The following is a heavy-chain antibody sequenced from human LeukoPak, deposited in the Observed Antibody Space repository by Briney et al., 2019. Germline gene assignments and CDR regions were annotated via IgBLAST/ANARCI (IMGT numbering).Heavy chain of an antibody. CDR3: AKEAMVGDYFDY. V-gene: IGHV3-30*04. CDR2: VSYEGTIK. D-gene: IGHD3-10*02. Sequence: PGRSLRLSCAASGFAFSNFAMHWVRQAPRKGLEWVAVVSYEGTIKYYTDSAKGRFTISRDNSKNTLYLQMNSLRAEDTAVYYCAKEAMVGDYFDYWGQGTLVTVSS. CDR1: GFAFSNFA. J-gene: IGHJ4*02.